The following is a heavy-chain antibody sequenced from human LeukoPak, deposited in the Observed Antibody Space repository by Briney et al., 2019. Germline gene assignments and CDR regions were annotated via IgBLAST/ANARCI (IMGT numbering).Heavy chain of an antibody. CDR2: IRYDGSNK. CDR3: AKDVTIFGVVTFFGY. D-gene: IGHD3-3*01. CDR1: GFTFSSYG. V-gene: IGHV3-30*02. J-gene: IGHJ4*02. Sequence: GGSLRLSCAASGFTFSSYGMHWVRQAPGKGLEWVAFIRYDGSNKYYADSVKGRFTISRDNSKNTLYLQMNSLRAEDTAVYYCAKDVTIFGVVTFFGYWGQGTLVTVSS.